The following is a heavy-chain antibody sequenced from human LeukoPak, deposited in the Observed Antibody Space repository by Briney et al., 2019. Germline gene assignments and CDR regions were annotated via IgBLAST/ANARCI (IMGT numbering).Heavy chain of an antibody. V-gene: IGHV4-59*01. CDR3: ATGAGGWFDP. Sequence: SETLSLTCTVSGGSISSYYCNWIRQPPGKGLEWIGYIYYIGSTNYNPSLKSRVTISVETSKNQFSLKLNSVTAADTAVYYCATGAGGWFDPWGQGTLDTVSS. CDR1: GGSISSYY. CDR2: IYYIGST. J-gene: IGHJ5*02.